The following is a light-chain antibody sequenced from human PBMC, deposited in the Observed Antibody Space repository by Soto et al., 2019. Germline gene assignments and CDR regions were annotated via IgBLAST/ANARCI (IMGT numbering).Light chain of an antibody. Sequence: DIQMTQSPSTLSASVGDKVTITCRASQSISSWLAWYQQKPGKAPKLLIYKASSLESGVPSRFSGSGSGTEFTLTISSLQPDDFATYYCQQSSTFGLGPKWISN. CDR1: QSISSW. CDR2: KAS. J-gene: IGKJ3*01. CDR3: QQSST. V-gene: IGKV1-5*03.